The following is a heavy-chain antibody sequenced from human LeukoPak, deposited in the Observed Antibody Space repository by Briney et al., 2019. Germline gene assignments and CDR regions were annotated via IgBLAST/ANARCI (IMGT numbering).Heavy chain of an antibody. CDR1: GFTFSSYA. D-gene: IGHD6-13*01. V-gene: IGHV3-30-3*01. CDR3: VAGSSWYFRFDY. CDR2: ISYDGSNK. Sequence: GGSLRLSCAASGFTFSSYAMHWVRQAPGKGLEWVAVISYDGSNKYYADSVKGRFTISRDNSKNTLYLQMNSLRAEDTAVYYCVAGSSWYFRFDYWGQGTLVTVSS. J-gene: IGHJ4*02.